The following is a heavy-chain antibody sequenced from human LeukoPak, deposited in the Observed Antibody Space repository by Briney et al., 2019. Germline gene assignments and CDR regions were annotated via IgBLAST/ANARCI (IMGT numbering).Heavy chain of an antibody. Sequence: ASVKVSCKASGYTFINYDFSWVRQAPGHGLEWMGWISTYNGNTNYAQKLQGRVTMTTDTSTSTAYMELRSLRSDDTAVYYCARQGYGGNPQGAADYWGQGTLVTVSS. V-gene: IGHV1-18*01. CDR1: GYTFINYD. CDR3: ARQGYGGNPQGAADY. J-gene: IGHJ4*02. CDR2: ISTYNGNT. D-gene: IGHD4-23*01.